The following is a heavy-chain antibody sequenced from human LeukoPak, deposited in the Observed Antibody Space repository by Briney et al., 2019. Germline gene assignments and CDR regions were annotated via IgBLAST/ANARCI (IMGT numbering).Heavy chain of an antibody. CDR2: IDPNSGGT. J-gene: IGHJ4*02. Sequence: GASVKVSCKASGYTFTGYYLHWVRQAPGQGLEWMGWIDPNSGGTNYAQKFQGRVTMTRDTSISTAYMELSRLRSDDTAVYYCARVPRWGSGSRYHSGDLDYWGQGTLVTVSS. D-gene: IGHD3-10*01. CDR1: GYTFTGYY. V-gene: IGHV1-2*02. CDR3: ARVPRWGSGSRYHSGDLDY.